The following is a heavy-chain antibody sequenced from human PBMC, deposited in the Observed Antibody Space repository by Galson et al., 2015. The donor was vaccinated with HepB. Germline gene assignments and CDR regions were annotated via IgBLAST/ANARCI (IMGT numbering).Heavy chain of an antibody. CDR2: ISGSGGST. D-gene: IGHD5-18*01. J-gene: IGHJ6*02. Sequence: SLRLSCAASGFTFSSYAMSWVRQAPGKGLEWVSAISGSGGSTYYADSVKGRFTISRDNSKNTLYLQMNSLRAEDTAVYYCAKEGGDSYGYTFTDYYYGMDVWGQGTTVTVSS. V-gene: IGHV3-23*01. CDR1: GFTFSSYA. CDR3: AKEGGDSYGYTFTDYYYGMDV.